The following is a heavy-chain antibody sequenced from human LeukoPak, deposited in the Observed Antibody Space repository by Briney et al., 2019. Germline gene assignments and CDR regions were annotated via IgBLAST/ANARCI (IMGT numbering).Heavy chain of an antibody. D-gene: IGHD6-13*01. CDR2: IYPGDSDT. Sequence: GESLKISCKGSGYSFTSYWIGWVRQMPGKGLEWMGIIYPGDSDTRYSPSFQGQVTISADKSISTAYLQWSSLKASDTAMYYCASRIAAASGKRYLDYYYYMDVWGKGTTVTVSS. CDR1: GYSFTSYW. V-gene: IGHV5-51*01. CDR3: ASRIAAASGKRYLDYYYYMDV. J-gene: IGHJ6*03.